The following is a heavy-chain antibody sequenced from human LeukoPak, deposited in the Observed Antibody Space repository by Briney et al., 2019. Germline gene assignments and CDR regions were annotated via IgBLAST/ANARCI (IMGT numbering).Heavy chain of an antibody. V-gene: IGHV4-59*12. D-gene: IGHD3-16*01. CDR1: GGSISSYY. CDR2: IYYSGST. CDR3: ARDGGSYRQRRGFDY. J-gene: IGHJ4*02. Sequence: PSETLSPTCTVSGGSISSYYWSWIRQPPGKGLEWIGYIYYSGSTNYNPSLKSRVTISVDTSKNQFSLKLSSVTAADTAVYYCARDGGSYRQRRGFDYWGQGTLVTVSS.